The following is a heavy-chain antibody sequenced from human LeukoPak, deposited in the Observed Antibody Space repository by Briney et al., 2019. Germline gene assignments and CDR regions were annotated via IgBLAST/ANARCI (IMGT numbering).Heavy chain of an antibody. CDR1: GGSISSYY. Sequence: LETLSLTSTVSGGSISSYYWSWIRQPAGKGLEWIGRIYTSGSTNYNPSLKSRVTVSVDTSKNQFSLRLSSVTAADTAVYYCARSPPGITLLIYFDYWGQGTLVTVSS. CDR2: IYTSGST. D-gene: IGHD3-10*01. J-gene: IGHJ4*02. CDR3: ARSPPGITLLIYFDY. V-gene: IGHV4-4*07.